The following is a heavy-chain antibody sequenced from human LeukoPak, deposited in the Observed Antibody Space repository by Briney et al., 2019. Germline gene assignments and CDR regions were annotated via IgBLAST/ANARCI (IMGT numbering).Heavy chain of an antibody. D-gene: IGHD3-22*01. J-gene: IGHJ4*02. CDR3: AKDARGYHRPIDH. CDR1: GFTFTDFA. CDR2: IGGGGTNT. Sequence: GGSLRLSCAASGFTFTDFAMNWVRQAPGKGLEWVSGIGGGGTNTDYADSMKGRFTISRDNSKNTLTLQMSSLRADDTAVYFCAKDARGYHRPIDHWGQGILVTVSS. V-gene: IGHV3-23*01.